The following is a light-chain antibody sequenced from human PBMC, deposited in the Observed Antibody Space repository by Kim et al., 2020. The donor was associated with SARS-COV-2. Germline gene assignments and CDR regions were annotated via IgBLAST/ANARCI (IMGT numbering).Light chain of an antibody. V-gene: IGKV3-20*01. CDR3: QQYATSPLT. CDR1: QSVSSNY. J-gene: IGKJ4*01. Sequence: EIVLTQSPGTLSLSPGERATLSCRASQSVSSNYLAWYQQKPGQAPRLLMYGVSSRATGIPDRFSVSGSGTDFTLTISRLEPEDFAVYFCQQYATSPLTFGGGTKVDIK. CDR2: GVS.